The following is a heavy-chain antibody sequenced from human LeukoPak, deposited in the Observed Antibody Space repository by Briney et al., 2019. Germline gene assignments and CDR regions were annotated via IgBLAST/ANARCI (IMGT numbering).Heavy chain of an antibody. CDR1: GFTFSSYG. CDR3: AKDGDTMSGTYYYDMDV. Sequence: GGSLRLSCAASGFTFSSYGMHWVRQAPGKGLEWVAFIRYDGGNKYYTDSVKGRFTISRDNSKNTLYLQMNSLRGEDTAVYYCAKDGDTMSGTYYYDMDVWGKGTTVTIS. V-gene: IGHV3-30*02. CDR2: IRYDGGNK. J-gene: IGHJ6*03. D-gene: IGHD1-26*01.